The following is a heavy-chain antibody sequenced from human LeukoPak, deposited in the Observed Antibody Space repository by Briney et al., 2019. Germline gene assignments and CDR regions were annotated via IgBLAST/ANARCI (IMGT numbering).Heavy chain of an antibody. V-gene: IGHV4-34*01. Sequence: PSETLSLTRAVYGGSFSGYYWSWIRQPPGKGLEWVGEINHSGSTNYNPSLKSRVTISVDTSKNQFSLKLSSVTAADTAVYYCARVGTLPYYYDSSGYPLWGQGTLVTVSP. D-gene: IGHD3-22*01. J-gene: IGHJ4*02. CDR3: ARVGTLPYYYDSSGYPL. CDR1: GGSFSGYY. CDR2: INHSGST.